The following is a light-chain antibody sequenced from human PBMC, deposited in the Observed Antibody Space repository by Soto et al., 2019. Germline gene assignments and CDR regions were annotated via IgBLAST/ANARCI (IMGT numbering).Light chain of an antibody. CDR2: DAS. CDR3: HQRSLWPVT. CDR1: QSVRSRY. J-gene: IGKJ4*01. V-gene: IGKV3-11*01. Sequence: EVVCTEFRGTLSLYPREKATRSCRVSQSVRSRYLAWYQQKPGQAPRLLIYDASNRAPGIPARFSGSGFGTDFTLTMRRLEPVDFRVHYCHQRSLWPVTFGGGTKVDIK.